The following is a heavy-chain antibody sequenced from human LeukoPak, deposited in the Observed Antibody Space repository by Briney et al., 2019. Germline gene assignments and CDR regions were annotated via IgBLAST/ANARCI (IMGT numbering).Heavy chain of an antibody. J-gene: IGHJ4*02. Sequence: GGPLRLSCAASGFIFRTYGMHWVPQAPGKGLEGVAVLWYDGSKKHYADSVKGRFTISRENSKNTLYLQMNSLRAEDTAVYYCAREGALPGLRKFEYWGQGTLVAVSS. V-gene: IGHV3-33*01. CDR2: LWYDGSKK. CDR1: GFIFRTYG. D-gene: IGHD2-21*02. CDR3: AREGALPGLRKFEY.